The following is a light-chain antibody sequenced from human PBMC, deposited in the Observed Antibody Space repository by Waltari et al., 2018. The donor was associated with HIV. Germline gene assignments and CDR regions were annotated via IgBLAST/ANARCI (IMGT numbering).Light chain of an antibody. J-gene: IGKJ4*01. V-gene: IGKV2-28*01. CDR3: MQALHTPLA. CDR1: QSLLHINGYNY. CDR2: LGS. Sequence: DIVMTQSPPSLPVTPGEPASISCTSSQSLLHINGYNYLDWYLQKPGQSPQLLIYLGSNRASGVPDRFSGSGSGTDFTLKISRVEAEDVGVYYCMQALHTPLAFGGGTKVEIK.